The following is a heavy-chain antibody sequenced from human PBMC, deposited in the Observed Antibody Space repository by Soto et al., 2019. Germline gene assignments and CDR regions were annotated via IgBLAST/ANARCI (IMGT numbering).Heavy chain of an antibody. CDR1: GGTFSSYA. D-gene: IGHD3-10*01. CDR2: IIPIFGTA. V-gene: IGHV1-69*05. J-gene: IGHJ6*02. CDR3: ARSGAEHPPYYCYGMDV. Sequence: QVQLVQSGAEVKKPGSSVKVSCKASGGTFSSYAISWVRQAPGQGLEWMGGIIPIFGTANYAQKFQGRVTITSDESTSTAYMELSSLRSEDTAVYYCARSGAEHPPYYCYGMDVWGQGTTVTVSS.